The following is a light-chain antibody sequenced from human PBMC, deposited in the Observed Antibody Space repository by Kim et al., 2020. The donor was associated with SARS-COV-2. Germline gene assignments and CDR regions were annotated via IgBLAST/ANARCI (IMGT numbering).Light chain of an antibody. CDR3: QHYNNLLG. J-gene: IGKJ1*01. Sequence: EIVMTQSPATLSVSPGERATLSCRASQSVSSNLAWYQQKPGQAPRLLIYGASTRATGIPARFSGSGSGTEFTLTISSLQSEDFAVYYCQHYNNLLGFVQGTKVDI. CDR1: QSVSSN. V-gene: IGKV3-15*01. CDR2: GAS.